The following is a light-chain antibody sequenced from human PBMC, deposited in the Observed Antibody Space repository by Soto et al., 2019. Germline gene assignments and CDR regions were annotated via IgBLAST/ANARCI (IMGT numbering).Light chain of an antibody. J-gene: IGKJ2*01. CDR3: QQYSDWPLYT. CDR2: GAS. CDR1: QSVSIH. Sequence: ETVMTQSPATLSVSPGERATLSCRASQSVSIHLAWYLQKPGQAPMLLIYGASTRGTGVPARFSGSGSGTEFTLTISSLQSEDFAVFYCQQYSDWPLYTFGQGTKLEIK. V-gene: IGKV3-15*01.